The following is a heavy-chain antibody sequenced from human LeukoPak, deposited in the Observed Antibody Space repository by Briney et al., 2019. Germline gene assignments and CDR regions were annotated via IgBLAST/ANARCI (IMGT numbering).Heavy chain of an antibody. V-gene: IGHV4-59*01. J-gene: IGHJ6*02. Sequence: PSETLSLTCTVSGVSISSYYWSWIRQPPGKGLEWIGYIYYSGSTNYNPSLKSRVTISVDTSKNQFSLKLSSVTAADTAVYYCARVIAVAGTHYYYGMDVWGQGTTVTVSS. CDR2: IYYSGST. CDR1: GVSISSYY. D-gene: IGHD6-19*01. CDR3: ARVIAVAGTHYYYGMDV.